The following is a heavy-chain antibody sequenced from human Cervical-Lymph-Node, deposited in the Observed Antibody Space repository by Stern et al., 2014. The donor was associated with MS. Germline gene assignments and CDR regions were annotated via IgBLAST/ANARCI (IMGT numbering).Heavy chain of an antibody. Sequence: QDQLVQSGAEVKKPGASVKVSCKASGYTFPAYFIHWVRQAPGHGLEWMGRISPDRWDASYAHNFQGRVTRTRDTSISTAYMELSRLTSDDTAVYYCARGRVSFRAEYFQPWGQGTLVTASS. V-gene: IGHV1-2*06. CDR3: ARGRVSFRAEYFQP. D-gene: IGHD1-26*01. CDR2: ISPDRWDA. CDR1: GYTFPAYF. J-gene: IGHJ1*01.